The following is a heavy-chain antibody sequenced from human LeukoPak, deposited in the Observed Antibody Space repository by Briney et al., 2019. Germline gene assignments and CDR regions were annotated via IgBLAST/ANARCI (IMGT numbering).Heavy chain of an antibody. CDR3: ARGATLTGFLGDVADY. J-gene: IGHJ4*02. D-gene: IGHD3-9*01. Sequence: GGSLRLSCAASGFAFSSYSMNWVRQAPGKGLEWVSYISSSSSTIYYADSVKGRFTISRDNAKNSLYLQMNSLRAEDTAVYYCARGATLTGFLGDVADYWGQGTLVTVSS. CDR2: ISSSSSTI. V-gene: IGHV3-48*01. CDR1: GFAFSSYS.